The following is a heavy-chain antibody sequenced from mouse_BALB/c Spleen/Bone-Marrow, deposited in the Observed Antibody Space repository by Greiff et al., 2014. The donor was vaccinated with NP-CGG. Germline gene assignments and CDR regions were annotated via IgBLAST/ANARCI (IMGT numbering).Heavy chain of an antibody. Sequence: VQLKQSGAELVKPGASVKLSCTASGFNIKDTNMHWVKQKPEQGLEWIGRIDPANGNTKYDPKFQGKATITADTSSNTAYLQLSSLTSEDTAVYYCARYYYGSSYFDYWGQGTTLTVSS. CDR1: GFNIKDTN. J-gene: IGHJ2*01. CDR3: ARYYYGSSYFDY. V-gene: IGHV14-3*02. D-gene: IGHD1-1*01. CDR2: IDPANGNT.